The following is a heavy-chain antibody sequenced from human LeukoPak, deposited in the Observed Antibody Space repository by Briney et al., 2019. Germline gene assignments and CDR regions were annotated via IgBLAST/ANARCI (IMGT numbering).Heavy chain of an antibody. CDR2: IYYSGST. J-gene: IGHJ4*02. Sequence: PSETLSLTCTVSGGSINNYFWSWIRQSPGKGLEWIGYIYYSGSTNYNPSLQSRVTISVDTSKNQFSLKLSSVTAADTAVYYCARGPLVRGVITNWGQGTLVTVSS. CDR1: GGSINNYF. D-gene: IGHD3-10*01. CDR3: ARGPLVRGVITN. V-gene: IGHV4-59*12.